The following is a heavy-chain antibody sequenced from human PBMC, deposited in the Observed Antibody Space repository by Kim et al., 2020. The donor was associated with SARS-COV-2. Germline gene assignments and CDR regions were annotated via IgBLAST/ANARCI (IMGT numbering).Heavy chain of an antibody. D-gene: IGHD3-10*01. CDR3: ARGGGICITMVRGVHRNDAFDI. J-gene: IGHJ3*02. Sequence: GGSLRLSCAASGFTVSSNYMSWVRQAPGKGLEWVSVIYSGGSTYYADSVKGRFTISRHNSKNTLYLQMNSLRAEATAVYYCARGGGICITMVRGVHRNDAFDIWGQGTMVTVSS. CDR1: GFTVSSNY. V-gene: IGHV3-53*04. CDR2: IYSGGST.